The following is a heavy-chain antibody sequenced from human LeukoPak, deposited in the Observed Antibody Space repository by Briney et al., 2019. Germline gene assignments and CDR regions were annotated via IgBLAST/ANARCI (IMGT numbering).Heavy chain of an antibody. CDR2: IYKTGTA. V-gene: IGHV4-4*07. CDR1: GGSIGSYY. J-gene: IGHJ5*02. D-gene: IGHD3-3*01. Sequence: SETLSLTCTVSGGSIGSYYWSWIRQPAGKGLEWIGRIYKTGTANYNPSLKSRVSMSIDTSKNQFSLKLNSVTAADTAVYYCARDDNTIFGVVIPHNWFDPWGQGTLVTVSS. CDR3: ARDDNTIFGVVIPHNWFDP.